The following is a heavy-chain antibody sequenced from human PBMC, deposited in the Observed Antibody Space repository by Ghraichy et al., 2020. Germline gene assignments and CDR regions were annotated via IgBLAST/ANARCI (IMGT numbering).Heavy chain of an antibody. Sequence: SETLSLTCAVSGYSISSGYYWGWIRQPPGKGLEWIGSIYHSGSTYYNPSLKSRVTISVDTSKNQFSLKLSSVTAADTAVYYCARAQRGLVPFDYWGQGTLVTVSS. CDR1: GYSISSGYY. V-gene: IGHV4-38-2*01. CDR3: ARAQRGLVPFDY. D-gene: IGHD6-19*01. CDR2: IYHSGST. J-gene: IGHJ4*02.